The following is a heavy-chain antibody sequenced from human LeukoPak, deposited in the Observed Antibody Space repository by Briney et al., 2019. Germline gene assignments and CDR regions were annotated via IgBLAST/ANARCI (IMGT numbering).Heavy chain of an antibody. Sequence: SETLSLTCTVSGDSISSSSYYWGWIRQPPGKGLEWIGSIYYSGSTYYNPSLKSRVTISVDTSKNQFSLKLSSVTAADTAVYYCARDSSSSPFDYWGQGTLDTVSS. CDR1: GDSISSSSYY. J-gene: IGHJ4*02. CDR3: ARDSSSSPFDY. CDR2: IYYSGST. D-gene: IGHD6-6*01. V-gene: IGHV4-39*02.